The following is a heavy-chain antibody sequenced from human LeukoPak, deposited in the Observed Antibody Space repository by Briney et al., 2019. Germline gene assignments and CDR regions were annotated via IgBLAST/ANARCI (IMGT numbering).Heavy chain of an antibody. D-gene: IGHD1-26*01. CDR1: GYTFTGYY. CDR3: ARVGLGEDTAFDI. V-gene: IGHV1-2*02. Sequence: GASVKVSCKASGYTFTGYYMHWVRQAPGQGLEWLGWINSNSGDTKYEEKFQGRVTMTRDTSITTVYMDLTRLTSDDAAVYYCARVGLGEDTAFDIWGQGTMVTVSS. J-gene: IGHJ3*02. CDR2: INSNSGDT.